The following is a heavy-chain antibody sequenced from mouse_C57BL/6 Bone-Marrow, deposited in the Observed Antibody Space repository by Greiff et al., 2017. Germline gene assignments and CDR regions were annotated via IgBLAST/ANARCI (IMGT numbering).Heavy chain of an antibody. CDR1: GYTFTSYW. Sequence: VQLQQPGAELVKPGASVKLSCKASGYTFTSYWMQWVKQRPGQGLEWIGEIDPSDGYTNSNQKFKGKATLTVDTSSRTAYMQLSSLTSEDSAVYYCATPNLDEAMDYWGQGTSVTVSS. CDR3: ATPNLDEAMDY. V-gene: IGHV1-50*01. CDR2: IDPSDGYT. J-gene: IGHJ4*01. D-gene: IGHD4-1*01.